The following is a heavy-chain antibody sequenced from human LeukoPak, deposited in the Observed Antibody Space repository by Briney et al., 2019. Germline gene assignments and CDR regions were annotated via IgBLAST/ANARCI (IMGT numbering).Heavy chain of an antibody. CDR1: GGSISSSSYY. CDR3: ATTRPDSGWYDY. D-gene: IGHD6-19*01. CDR2: IYYSGST. J-gene: IGHJ4*02. Sequence: SETLSLTCTVSGGSISSSSYYWGWIRRPPGKGLEWIGSIYYSGSTYYNPSLKSRVTISVDTSKNQFSLKLSSVTAADTAVYYCATTRPDSGWYDYWGQGTLVTVSS. V-gene: IGHV4-39*01.